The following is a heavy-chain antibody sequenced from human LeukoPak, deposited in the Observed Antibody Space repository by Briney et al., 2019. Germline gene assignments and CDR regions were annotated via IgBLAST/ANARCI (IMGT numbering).Heavy chain of an antibody. J-gene: IGHJ5*02. CDR1: GFTFSSYG. CDR2: ISYDGSNK. V-gene: IGHV3-30*18. CDR3: AKDREPWELLGNWFDP. Sequence: AGGSLRLSCAASGFTFSSYGMHWVRQAPGKGLEWVAVISYDGSNKYYADSVKGRFTISRDNSKNTLYLQMNSLRAEDTAVYYCAKDREPWELLGNWFDPWGQGTLVTVSS. D-gene: IGHD1-26*01.